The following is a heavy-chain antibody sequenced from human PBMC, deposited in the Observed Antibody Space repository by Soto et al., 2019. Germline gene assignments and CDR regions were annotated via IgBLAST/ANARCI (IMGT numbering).Heavy chain of an antibody. CDR1: VYTFTSYD. CDR2: MNPNSGNT. Sequence: ASVKVSCKASVYTFTSYDINWVRQAPGQGLEWMGWMNPNSGNTGYAQKFQGRVTMTRNTSISTAYMELSSLRSEDTAVYYCARIGGGVFYYYYYMDVWGKGTTVTVSS. CDR3: ARIGGGVFYYYYYMDV. J-gene: IGHJ6*03. V-gene: IGHV1-8*01. D-gene: IGHD3-10*01.